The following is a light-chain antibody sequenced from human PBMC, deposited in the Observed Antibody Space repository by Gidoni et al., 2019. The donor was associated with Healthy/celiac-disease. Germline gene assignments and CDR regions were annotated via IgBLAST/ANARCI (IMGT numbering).Light chain of an antibody. CDR2: LGS. V-gene: IGKV2-28*01. CDR3: MQALQTPWT. Sequence: DIVMTQSPLSLPVTPGEPASISCRSSQSLLHSNGYNYLDWYLQKPGQSPQLLIYLGSNRASGVPDRFSGSGSGTDFTLKISRVEVEDVGVYFCMQALQTPWTFXQXTKVEIK. J-gene: IGKJ1*01. CDR1: QSLLHSNGYNY.